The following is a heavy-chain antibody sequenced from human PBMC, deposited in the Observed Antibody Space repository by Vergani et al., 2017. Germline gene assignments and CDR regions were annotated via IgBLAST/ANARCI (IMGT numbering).Heavy chain of an antibody. D-gene: IGHD3-10*01. CDR2: ISSSSSYI. J-gene: IGHJ2*01. CDR1: GFTFSSYS. CDR3: ARVGFGEVFGGYWYFDL. V-gene: IGHV3-21*01. Sequence: EVQLVESGGGLVKPGGSLRLSCAASGFTFSSYSMNWVRQAPGKGLEWVSSISSSSSYIYYADSVKGRFTISRDNAKNSLYLQMNSLRAEDTAVYYCARVGFGEVFGGYWYFDLWGRGTLVTVSS.